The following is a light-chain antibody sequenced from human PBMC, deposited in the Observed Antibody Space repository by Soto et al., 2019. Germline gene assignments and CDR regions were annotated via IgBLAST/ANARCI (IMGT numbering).Light chain of an antibody. CDR1: QSVSNTY. CDR3: QQYGSSPQT. V-gene: IGKV3-20*01. CDR2: DAS. J-gene: IGKJ2*01. Sequence: EIVLTQSPGTLSLSPGERATLSCRASQSVSNTYLAWYQQKPGQAPRLLIYDASSRATGIPDRFSGSGSGTDFTLTISRLEPEDFAVYYCQQYGSSPQTFGQGTKLEIK.